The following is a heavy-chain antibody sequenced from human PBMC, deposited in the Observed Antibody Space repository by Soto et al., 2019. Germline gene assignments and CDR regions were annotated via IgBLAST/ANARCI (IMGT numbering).Heavy chain of an antibody. CDR1: GETFSSYA. D-gene: IGHD2-15*01. CDR3: ARDHRSYCSGGSCYVSRGTKAPDDAFDI. V-gene: IGHV1-69*13. J-gene: IGHJ3*02. Sequence: SSVKVSCKPSGETFSSYAISWARQSPGQGLEWMGGMIPTFGTANYAQKFQGRVTITADESTSTAYMELSSLRSEDTAVYYCARDHRSYCSGGSCYVSRGTKAPDDAFDIWGQGTMVTVSS. CDR2: MIPTFGTA.